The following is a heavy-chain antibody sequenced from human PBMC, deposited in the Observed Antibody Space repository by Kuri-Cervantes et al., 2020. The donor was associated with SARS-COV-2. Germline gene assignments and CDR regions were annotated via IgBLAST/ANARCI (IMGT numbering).Heavy chain of an antibody. CDR2: IRSNSHGGAA. V-gene: IGHV3-49*03. CDR3: TRLRGFGPLLHGLDV. CDR1: GFTFGDHA. Sequence: SLKISFSAPGFTFGDHAMSWFRQAPGKGLGWVGFIRSNSHGGAAESAASVKGRFTISRDDSKSIAYLKMNSLKTEDTAVYYCTRLRGFGPLLHGLDVWGQGTTVTVSS. D-gene: IGHD6-25*01. J-gene: IGHJ6*02.